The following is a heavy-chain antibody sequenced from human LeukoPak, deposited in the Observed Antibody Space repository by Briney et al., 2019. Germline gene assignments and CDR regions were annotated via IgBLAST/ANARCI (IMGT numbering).Heavy chain of an antibody. V-gene: IGHV3-21*01. D-gene: IGHD3-22*01. Sequence: PGGSLRLSCAASGFTFSSYSMNWVRQAPGKGLEWVSSISSSSYIYYADSVKGRFTISRDNAKNSLYLQMNSLRAEDTAVYYCARDLGVVVTIDAFDIWGQGTMVTVSS. CDR3: ARDLGVVVTIDAFDI. J-gene: IGHJ3*02. CDR1: GFTFSSYS. CDR2: ISSSSYI.